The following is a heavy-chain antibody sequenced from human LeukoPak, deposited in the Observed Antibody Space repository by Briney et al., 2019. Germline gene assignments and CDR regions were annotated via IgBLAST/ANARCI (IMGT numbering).Heavy chain of an antibody. CDR3: AREGIAAAGVFDY. CDR2: IIPILGIA. J-gene: IGHJ4*02. Sequence: ASVKVSCKASGGTFSSYAISWVRQAPGQGLEWMGRIIPILGIANYAQKFQGRVTITADKSTSTAYMELSSLRSEDTAVYYCAREGIAAAGVFDYCGQGTLVTVSS. D-gene: IGHD6-13*01. V-gene: IGHV1-69*04. CDR1: GGTFSSYA.